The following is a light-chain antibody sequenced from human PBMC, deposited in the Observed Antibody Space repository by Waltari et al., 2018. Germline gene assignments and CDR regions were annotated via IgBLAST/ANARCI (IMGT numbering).Light chain of an antibody. V-gene: IGLV6-57*03. Sequence: FMLTQPHSVSASPGKTVTISCTRSSGNIATNYVQWYQQRPGSAPSKVIYEDNQRPSGVPDRFSCSSDSSSNAASLIISGLKAEDEADDYCQSFDSSHVVFGGGTKLTVL. CDR3: QSFDSSHVV. CDR2: EDN. J-gene: IGLJ2*01. CDR1: SGNIATNY.